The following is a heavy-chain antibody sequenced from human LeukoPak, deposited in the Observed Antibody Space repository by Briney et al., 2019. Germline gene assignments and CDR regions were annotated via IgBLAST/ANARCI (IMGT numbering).Heavy chain of an antibody. J-gene: IGHJ4*02. D-gene: IGHD3-10*01. CDR2: ISGSGGGT. Sequence: GGSLRLSCAVSGITLSNYAMSWVRQAPGKGLEWVAGISGSGGGTNYADSVKGRFTISRDNPKNTLYLQMNNLSADDTTVYFCAKRGVVIRVILVGFHKEAYYFDSWGQGALVTVSS. V-gene: IGHV3-23*01. CDR1: GITLSNYA. CDR3: AKRGVVIRVILVGFHKEAYYFDS.